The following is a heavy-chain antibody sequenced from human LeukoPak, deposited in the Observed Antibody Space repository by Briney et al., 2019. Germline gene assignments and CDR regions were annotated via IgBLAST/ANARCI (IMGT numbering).Heavy chain of an antibody. CDR1: GGTFSSYA. CDR2: IIPIFGTA. Sequence: SVKVSCKASGGTFSSYAISWVRQAPGQGLEWVGGIIPIFGTANYAQNFQGRVTMTTDTSTSTASMELRSLRSDDTAVYYCARDSSSWYYYYYGMDVWGQGTTVTVSS. V-gene: IGHV1-69*05. D-gene: IGHD2-2*01. J-gene: IGHJ6*02. CDR3: ARDSSSWYYYYYGMDV.